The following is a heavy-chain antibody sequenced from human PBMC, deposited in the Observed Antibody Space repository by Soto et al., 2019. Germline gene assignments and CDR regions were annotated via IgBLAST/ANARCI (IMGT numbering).Heavy chain of an antibody. V-gene: IGHV1-69*13. CDR3: ATGKGYTVPGEKYYFDY. D-gene: IGHD3-16*02. CDR1: GGTFSSYA. CDR2: IIPIFGTA. Sequence: GASVKVSCKASGGTFSSYAISWVRQAPGQGLEWMGGIIPIFGTANYAQKFQGRVTITADESTSTAYMELSSLRSEDTAVYYCATGKGYTVPGEKYYFDYWGQGTLVTVSS. J-gene: IGHJ4*02.